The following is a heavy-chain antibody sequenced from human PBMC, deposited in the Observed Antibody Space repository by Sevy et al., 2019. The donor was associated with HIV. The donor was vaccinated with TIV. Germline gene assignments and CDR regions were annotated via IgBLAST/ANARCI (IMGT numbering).Heavy chain of an antibody. J-gene: IGHJ4*02. D-gene: IGHD3-22*01. CDR1: GFTFSSYS. CDR2: ISSSSSYI. V-gene: IGHV3-21*01. CDR3: ARDLYYYDSSGYLYYFDY. Sequence: GGSLRLSCAASGFTFSSYSMNWVRQAPGKGLEWVSSISSSSSYIYYADSVKGRFTISRDNAKNSLYLQMNSLRAEDTAVYYWARDLYYYDSSGYLYYFDYWGQGTLVTVSS.